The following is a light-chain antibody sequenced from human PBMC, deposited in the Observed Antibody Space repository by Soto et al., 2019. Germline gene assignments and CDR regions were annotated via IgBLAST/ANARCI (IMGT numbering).Light chain of an antibody. CDR2: DAS. CDR3: QQYESYSPWT. CDR1: QSISSW. V-gene: IGKV1-5*01. Sequence: IQMTQSPSALSASVGDRATITCRASQSISSWLAWYQQKPGKAPKLLIYDASTLQSGVPSRYSGSGSGTEFTLTISNLQPDDFATYYCQQYESYSPWTFGQGTKVDNK. J-gene: IGKJ1*01.